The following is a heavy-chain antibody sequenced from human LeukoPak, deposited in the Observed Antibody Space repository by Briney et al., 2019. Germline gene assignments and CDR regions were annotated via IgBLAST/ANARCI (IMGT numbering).Heavy chain of an antibody. CDR1: GFTFSSYG. Sequence: GGSLRLSCAASGFTFSSYGMHWVRQAPGKGLEWVAVIWYDGSNKYYADSVKGRFTISRDNSKNTLYLQMNNLRAEDTAVYYCARDKIMRNYYYYGMDVWGQGTTVTVSS. D-gene: IGHD2-8*01. J-gene: IGHJ6*02. CDR3: ARDKIMRNYYYYGMDV. CDR2: IWYDGSNK. V-gene: IGHV3-33*01.